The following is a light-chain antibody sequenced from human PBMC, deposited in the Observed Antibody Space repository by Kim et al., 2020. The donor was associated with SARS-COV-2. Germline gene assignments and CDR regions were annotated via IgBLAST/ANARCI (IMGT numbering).Light chain of an antibody. J-gene: IGKJ2*01. Sequence: EIVLTQSPATLSLSPGERATLSCVASQSVSSSYLAWYQQKPGLAPRLLIYDASSRATGIPDRFSGSGSGTDFTLTNSRLEPEDFAVYYCQQYGSSPYTFGQGTKLEI. CDR2: DAS. CDR3: QQYGSSPYT. CDR1: QSVSSSY. V-gene: IGKV3D-20*01.